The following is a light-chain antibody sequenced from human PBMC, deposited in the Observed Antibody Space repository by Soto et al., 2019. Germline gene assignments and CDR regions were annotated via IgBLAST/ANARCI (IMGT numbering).Light chain of an antibody. Sequence: QSALTQPASVSGSPGQSITISCTGISNDVGTYNLVSWYQHHPGKAPKLIIYEASKRPSGVPNRFSGSKSGNTASLTISGLHAEDEADYYCCSDGRSVVFSGGTKLTVL. CDR1: SNDVGTYNL. CDR2: EAS. CDR3: CSDGRSVV. V-gene: IGLV2-23*01. J-gene: IGLJ2*01.